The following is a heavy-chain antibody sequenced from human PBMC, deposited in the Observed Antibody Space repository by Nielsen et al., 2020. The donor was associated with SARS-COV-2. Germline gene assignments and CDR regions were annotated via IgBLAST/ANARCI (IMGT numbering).Heavy chain of an antibody. CDR1: GFTFSSYS. CDR2: IGTAGDT. V-gene: IGHV3-13*01. J-gene: IGHJ4*02. Sequence: GGSLRLSCAASGFTFSSYSMNWVRQATGKGLEWVSAIGTAGDTYYPGSVKGRFTISRENAKNSLYLQMNSLRAGDTAVYYCARGKTLYYFDYWGQGTLVTVSS. CDR3: ARGKTLYYFDY.